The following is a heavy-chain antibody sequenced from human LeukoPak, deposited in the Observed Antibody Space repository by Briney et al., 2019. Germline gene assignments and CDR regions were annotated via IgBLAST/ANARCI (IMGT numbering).Heavy chain of an antibody. J-gene: IGHJ4*02. CDR3: ARDGPQGVGWLDY. V-gene: IGHV4-59*01. Sequence: PSETLSLACNVFGTSISSYFWTWIRQPPGKGLEWIGYTSYSGSTNYNPSLKSRDTISVDTSKTHFSLKLNSVTAADTAVYYCARDGPQGVGWLDYWGQGTLITVSS. CDR2: TSYSGST. D-gene: IGHD6-19*01. CDR1: GTSISSYF.